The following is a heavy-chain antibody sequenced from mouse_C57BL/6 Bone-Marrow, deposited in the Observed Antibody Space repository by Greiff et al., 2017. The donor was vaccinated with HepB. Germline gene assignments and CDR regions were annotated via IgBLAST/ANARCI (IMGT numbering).Heavy chain of an antibody. D-gene: IGHD2-3*01. CDR3: GREGYDGCGLFAC. Sequence: EVMLVESGGGLVKPGGSLKLSCAASGFTFSDYGMHWVRQAPEKGLEWVAYISSGSSTIYYADTVKGRCTISRDNAKNTQFLQMTSLGSEDTAMYYCGREGYDGCGLFACWGGGRQVTDCA. V-gene: IGHV5-17*01. CDR1: GFTFSDYG. CDR2: ISSGSSTI. J-gene: IGHJ3*01.